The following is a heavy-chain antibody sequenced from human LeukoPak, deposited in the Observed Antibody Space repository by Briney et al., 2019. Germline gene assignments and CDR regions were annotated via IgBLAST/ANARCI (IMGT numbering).Heavy chain of an antibody. V-gene: IGHV4-59*01. CDR3: ARSRRPYSFDAFDI. J-gene: IGHJ3*02. D-gene: IGHD2-15*01. CDR2: IYYSGST. Sequence: SETLSLTCSVSGGSISSYYWNWIRQPPGKGLEWIGYIYYSGSTNYNPSLKSRVTISVDTSKNQFSPKLSSVTAADTAVYYCARSRRPYSFDAFDIWGQGTMVTVSS. CDR1: GGSISSYY.